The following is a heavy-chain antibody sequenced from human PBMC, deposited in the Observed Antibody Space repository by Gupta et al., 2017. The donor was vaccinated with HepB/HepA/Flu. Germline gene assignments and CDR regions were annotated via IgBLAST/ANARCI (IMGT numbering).Heavy chain of an antibody. Sequence: EVQLVESGGGLVQPGGSMRLSCAASGFTFSIYSINWIRQAPGKKLEWVAYISSTYEIWYADSVKGRFTISRDNGKNSLYLQMNSLRDEDTALYYCERDKDWAFDSWGQGTPVTVSS. D-gene: IGHD3/OR15-3a*01. CDR2: ISSTYEI. J-gene: IGHJ4*02. CDR1: GFTFSIYS. CDR3: ERDKDWAFDS. V-gene: IGHV3-48*02.